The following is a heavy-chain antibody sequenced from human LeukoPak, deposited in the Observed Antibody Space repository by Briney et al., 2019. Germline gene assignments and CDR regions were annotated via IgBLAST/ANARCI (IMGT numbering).Heavy chain of an antibody. CDR2: ISGSGGST. J-gene: IGHJ4*02. D-gene: IGHD3-10*01. V-gene: IGHV3-23*01. CDR3: AKYRRGGSGSYPFDY. CDR1: GFPFNTFW. Sequence: GGSLRLSCAASGFPFNTFWMSWVRQAPGKGLEWVSAISGSGGSTYYADSVKGRFTISRDNSKNTLYLQMNSLRAEDTAVYYCAKYRRGGSGSYPFDYWDQGTLVTVSS.